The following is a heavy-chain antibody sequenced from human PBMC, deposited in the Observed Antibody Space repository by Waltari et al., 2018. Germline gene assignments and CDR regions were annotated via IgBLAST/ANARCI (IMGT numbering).Heavy chain of an antibody. J-gene: IGHJ4*02. CDR3: ARDWPRPSFGYGAY. V-gene: IGHV1-18*01. Sequence: QVQLVQSGAEVKKPGASVKVSCKASGYTFTTYGFIWVRQAPGQGLGYMGWVSAADKDYRNDAEKLQGVVTMTTDASTSTAYMELRSLTSDDTAIYYCARDWPRPSFGYGAYWGQGTLVTVSS. D-gene: IGHD3-3*01. CDR2: VSAADKDYR. CDR1: GYTFTTYG.